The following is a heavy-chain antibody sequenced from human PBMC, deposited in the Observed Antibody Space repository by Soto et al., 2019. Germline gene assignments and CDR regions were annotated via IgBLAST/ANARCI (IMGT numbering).Heavy chain of an antibody. J-gene: IGHJ6*02. CDR1: GGSISSYY. D-gene: IGHD6-19*01. Sequence: SETLSLTCTFSGGSISSYYWSWIRQPPGKGLEWIGYIYYSGSTNYNPSLKSRVTISVDTSKNQFSLKLSSVTAADTAVYYCARDSGFTVAGTENYYYYGMDVWGQGTTVTVSS. CDR2: IYYSGST. CDR3: ARDSGFTVAGTENYYYYGMDV. V-gene: IGHV4-59*01.